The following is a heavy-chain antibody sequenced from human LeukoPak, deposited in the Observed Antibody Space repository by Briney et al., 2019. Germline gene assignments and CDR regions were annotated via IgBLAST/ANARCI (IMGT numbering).Heavy chain of an antibody. CDR2: VYYSGNT. J-gene: IGHJ5*02. D-gene: IGHD4-17*01. Sequence: SETLSLTCTVSSGSISRSYYYWGWIRQPPGKGLEWVGSVYYSGNTFYSPSLKSRVTISVDTSKNQFSPKLRSVTAADTAVYYCARDPRDYGDYFGWFDPWGQGTLVTVSS. V-gene: IGHV4-39*07. CDR1: SGSISRSYYY. CDR3: ARDPRDYGDYFGWFDP.